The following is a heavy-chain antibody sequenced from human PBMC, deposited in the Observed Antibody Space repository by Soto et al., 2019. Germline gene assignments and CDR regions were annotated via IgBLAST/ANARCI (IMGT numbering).Heavy chain of an antibody. J-gene: IGHJ4*02. CDR2: IYYSGST. CDR3: ARHKRGYHPRQVFFDY. CDR1: GGSISSYY. Sequence: SETLSLTCTVSGGSISSYYWSWIRQPPGKGLEWIGYIYYSGSTNYNPSLKSRVTISVDTSKNQFSLKLSSVTAADTALYYCARHKRGYHPRQVFFDYWGQGTLVTVSS. D-gene: IGHD3-22*01. V-gene: IGHV4-59*08.